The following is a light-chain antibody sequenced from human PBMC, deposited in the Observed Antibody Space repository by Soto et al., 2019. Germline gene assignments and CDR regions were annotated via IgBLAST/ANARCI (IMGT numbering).Light chain of an antibody. CDR1: SSNIGAGYD. V-gene: IGLV1-40*01. CDR2: DNS. Sequence: QSVLTQPPSVSGAPGQRVTISCTGSSSNIGAGYDVHWYQQLPGTAPKLLIYDNSNRPAGVPDRFSGSKSGTSASLAITGPQAEDEADYYCSSYTSSSTYVFGTGTKVTVL. J-gene: IGLJ1*01. CDR3: SSYTSSSTYV.